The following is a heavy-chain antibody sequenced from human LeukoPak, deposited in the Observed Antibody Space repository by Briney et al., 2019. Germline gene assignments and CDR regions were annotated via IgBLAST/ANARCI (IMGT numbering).Heavy chain of an antibody. CDR1: AFTFSDHS. CDR3: ARVGGGNYHPLDY. V-gene: IGHV3-30-3*01. Sequence: GGSLRLSCAASAFTFSDHSMHWVRQAPGKGLEWVSSIAYDSSNTYYADSVRGRFTISRDNSKNTLYLQLSSLRIEDTAVYYCARVGGGNYHPLDYWGQGTLVTVSS. CDR2: IAYDSSNT. J-gene: IGHJ4*02. D-gene: IGHD1-26*01.